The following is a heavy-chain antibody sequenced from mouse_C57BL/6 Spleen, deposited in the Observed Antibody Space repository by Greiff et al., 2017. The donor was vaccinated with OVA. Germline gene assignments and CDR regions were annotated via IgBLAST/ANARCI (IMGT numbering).Heavy chain of an antibody. J-gene: IGHJ4*01. Sequence: VQLKESGGGLVQPKGSLKLSCAASGFSFNTYAMNWVRQAPGKGLEWVARIRSKSNNYATYYADSVKYRFTISRDDSESMLDLQMNNLKTEDTAMYYCVGGAKDYWGQGTSVTVSS. V-gene: IGHV10-1*01. CDR1: GFSFNTYA. CDR3: VGGAKDY. CDR2: IRSKSNNYAT.